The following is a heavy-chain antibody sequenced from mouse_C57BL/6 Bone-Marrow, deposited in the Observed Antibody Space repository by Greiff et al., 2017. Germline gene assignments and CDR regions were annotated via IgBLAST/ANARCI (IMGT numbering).Heavy chain of an antibody. CDR2: INPNNGGT. CDR3: ARTRKLYFDY. V-gene: IGHV1-18*01. J-gene: IGHJ2*01. Sequence: EVKLPESGPELVKPGASVKIPCKASGYTFTDYNMDWVKQSHGKSLEWIGDINPNNGGTIYNQKFKGKATLTVDKSSSTAYMELRSLTSEDTAVYYCARTRKLYFDYWGQGTTLTVSS. CDR1: GYTFTDYN.